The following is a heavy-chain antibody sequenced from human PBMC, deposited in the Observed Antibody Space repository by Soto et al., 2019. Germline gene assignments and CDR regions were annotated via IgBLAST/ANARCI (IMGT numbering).Heavy chain of an antibody. Sequence: ASVKVSCKASVGTFSSYAISWVRQAPGQGLEWMGGIIPIFGTANYAQKFQGRVTITADESTSTAYMELSSLRSEDTAVYYCARDRDYYDSSGYNYYYGMDVWGQGTTVTVSS. J-gene: IGHJ6*02. CDR1: VGTFSSYA. V-gene: IGHV1-69*13. CDR3: ARDRDYYDSSGYNYYYGMDV. CDR2: IIPIFGTA. D-gene: IGHD3-22*01.